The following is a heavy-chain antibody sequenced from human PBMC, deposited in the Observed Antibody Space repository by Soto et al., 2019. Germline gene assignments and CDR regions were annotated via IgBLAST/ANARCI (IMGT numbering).Heavy chain of an antibody. CDR3: ARVISFVEMATTTFDY. J-gene: IGHJ4*02. V-gene: IGHV1-2*02. CDR1: GHTFTGYY. Sequence: XSVKVSFKASGHTFTGYYRHLVRQAPGQGLECMGWINPNSGGTNYAQKFQVRVTMTRDTSISTAYMELSRLRSDDTAVYYCARVISFVEMATTTFDYWGQGTLVTVSS. D-gene: IGHD1-1*01. CDR2: INPNSGGT.